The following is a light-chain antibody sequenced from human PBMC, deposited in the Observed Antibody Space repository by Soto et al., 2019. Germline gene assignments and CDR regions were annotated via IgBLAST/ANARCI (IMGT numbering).Light chain of an antibody. J-gene: IGLJ1*01. CDR3: SSYTSSSTRV. CDR1: SSDVDDYNY. V-gene: IGLV2-14*01. CDR2: DVS. Sequence: QSALTQPASVSGSPGQSITISCTGTSSDVDDYNYVSWYQQHPGKAPKLMIYDVSNRPSGVSNRFSGSKSGNTASLTISGLQAEDEADYYCSSYTSSSTRVFGTGTKVTVL.